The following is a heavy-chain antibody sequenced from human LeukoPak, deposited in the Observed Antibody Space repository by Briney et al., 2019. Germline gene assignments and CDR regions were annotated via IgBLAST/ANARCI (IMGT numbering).Heavy chain of an antibody. CDR1: GLTFNSHS. D-gene: IGHD3-10*01. CDR3: AKDFWRTMVPLSVDY. J-gene: IGHJ4*02. V-gene: IGHV3-9*01. CDR2: ISWNSGSI. Sequence: PGGSLRLSCVASGLTFNSHSMSWVRQAPGMGLEWVSGISWNSGSIGYVDSVKGRFTISRDNAKNSLYLQMNSLRAEDTALYYCAKDFWRTMVPLSVDYWGQGTLVTVSS.